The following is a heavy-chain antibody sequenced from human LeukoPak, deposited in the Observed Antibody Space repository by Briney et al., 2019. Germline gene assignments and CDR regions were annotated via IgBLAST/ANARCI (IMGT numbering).Heavy chain of an antibody. CDR2: INRNGGTT. J-gene: IGHJ4*02. Sequence: GGSLRLSCAGSGFTFDDYGMSWVRQAPGKGLEWVSGINRNGGTTGYADSVKGRFTNSRDNAKNSLYLQMNSLRAEDTALYHCARKGLGGELGGFGYWGQGTLVTVSS. V-gene: IGHV3-20*01. D-gene: IGHD3-16*01. CDR3: ARKGLGGELGGFGY. CDR1: GFTFDDYG.